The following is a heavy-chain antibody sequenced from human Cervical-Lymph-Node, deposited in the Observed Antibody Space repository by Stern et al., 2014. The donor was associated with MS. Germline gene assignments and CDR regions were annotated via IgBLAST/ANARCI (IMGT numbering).Heavy chain of an antibody. CDR3: ARATVTPHWFDP. CDR1: GDTFNSSA. Sequence: QMQLVQSGAEVKKPGSSVKISCKASGDTFNSSAISWVRQAPGQGLEWMGLLIPMFGSSNYAQKFRDKVTITADESTTTAYMELSSLRSEDTAVYYCARATVTPHWFDPWGQGTLVTVSS. CDR2: LIPMFGSS. D-gene: IGHD4-17*01. J-gene: IGHJ5*02. V-gene: IGHV1-69*01.